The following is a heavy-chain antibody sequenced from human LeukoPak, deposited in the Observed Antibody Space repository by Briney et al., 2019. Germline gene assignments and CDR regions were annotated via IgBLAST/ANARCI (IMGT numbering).Heavy chain of an antibody. Sequence: GASVKVSCKASGYTFSRYGITWVRQAPGQGLEWMGWISGYNGNTNYAQKFQGRPTMTTDTSPTTASMELRGLRPDDTAVYYCVRQVDITMALPDYWGQGTLVTVSS. CDR2: ISGYNGNT. CDR3: VRQVDITMALPDY. V-gene: IGHV1-18*01. J-gene: IGHJ4*02. CDR1: GYTFSRYG. D-gene: IGHD5-18*01.